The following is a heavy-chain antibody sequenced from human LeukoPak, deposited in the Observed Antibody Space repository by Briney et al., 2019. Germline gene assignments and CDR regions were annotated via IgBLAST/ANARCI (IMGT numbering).Heavy chain of an antibody. V-gene: IGHV1-8*01. D-gene: IGHD2-15*01. CDR1: GYTFTSYD. CDR3: ARGDITLYYFDY. J-gene: IGHJ4*02. CDR2: MNPNSGNT. Sequence: GASVKVSCKASGYTFTSYDINWVRQATGQGLEWMGWMNPNSGNTGYAQKFQGRVTMTRNTSISTAYMELSRLRSDDTAVYYCARGDITLYYFDYWGQGTLVTVSS.